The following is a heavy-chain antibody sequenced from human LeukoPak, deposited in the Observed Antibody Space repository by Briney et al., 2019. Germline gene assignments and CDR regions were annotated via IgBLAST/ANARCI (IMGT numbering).Heavy chain of an antibody. CDR1: GLTFSSYE. Sequence: GGSLRLSCAASGLTFSSYEMNWVRQAPGKGLEWVSYISSSGSTIYYADSVKGRFTISRDNAKNSLYLQMNSLRAEDTAVYYCARPGYCSSTSCPKGGYYYGMDVWGKGTTVTVSS. V-gene: IGHV3-48*03. CDR2: ISSSGSTI. J-gene: IGHJ6*04. CDR3: ARPGYCSSTSCPKGGYYYGMDV. D-gene: IGHD2-2*01.